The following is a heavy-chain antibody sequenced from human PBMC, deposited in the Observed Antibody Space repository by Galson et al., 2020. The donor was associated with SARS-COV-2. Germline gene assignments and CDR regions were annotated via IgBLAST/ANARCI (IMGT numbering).Heavy chain of an antibody. J-gene: IGHJ6*03. D-gene: IGHD2-21*01. CDR1: GYTFTGYY. CDR3: ARLKKEHIVVVIAKCDYYYMDV. CDR2: MNPNSGNT. V-gene: IGHV1-8*02. Sequence: ASVKVSCKASGYTFTGYYMHWVRQAPGQGLEWMGWMNPNSGNTGYAQKFQGRVTMTRNTSISTAYMELSSLRSEDTAVYYCARLKKEHIVVVIAKCDYYYMDVWGKGTTVTVSS.